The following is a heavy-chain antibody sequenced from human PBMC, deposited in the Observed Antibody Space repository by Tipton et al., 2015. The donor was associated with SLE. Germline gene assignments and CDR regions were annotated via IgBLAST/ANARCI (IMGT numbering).Heavy chain of an antibody. CDR2: IYYSGST. Sequence: TLSLTCAVYGGFFSGHYCTWIRQPPGKGLEWIGYIYYSGSTNYNPSLKSRVTISVDTSKNQFSLKLSSVTAADTAVYYCARGRRRDYYYYCYMDVWGKGTTVTVSS. V-gene: IGHV4-59*11. CDR1: GGFFSGHY. J-gene: IGHJ6*03. CDR3: ARGRRRDYYYYCYMDV.